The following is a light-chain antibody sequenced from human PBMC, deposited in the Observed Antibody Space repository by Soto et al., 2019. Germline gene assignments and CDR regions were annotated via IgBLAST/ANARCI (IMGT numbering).Light chain of an antibody. CDR1: QGISTY. Sequence: DIQMTQSQPSLSASAGDRVNITCRASQGISTYLNWYQQKPGKAPNLLIFAASTLQSGVPSRFSGSGSGTKFTLTIRSLKSEDFAVYFCQQYNNWPSFGQGTRLEIK. J-gene: IGKJ5*01. CDR3: QQYNNWPS. V-gene: IGKV1-39*01. CDR2: AAS.